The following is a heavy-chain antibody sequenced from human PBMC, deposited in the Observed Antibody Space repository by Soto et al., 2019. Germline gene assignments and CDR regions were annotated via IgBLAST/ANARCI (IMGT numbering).Heavy chain of an antibody. Sequence: GGSLRLSCAASGFTCSNAWINCVRKAPGKGLEWVGRIKSKTDGGTTDYAEPVKGRFAISRDDSNNMVYLQMNSLKIEDTAVYYCTTDSYSTIIIVRFDYWGHGTLVNVSS. V-gene: IGHV3-15*07. J-gene: IGHJ4*01. CDR3: TTDSYSTIIIVRFDY. D-gene: IGHD3-22*01. CDR1: GFTCSNAW. CDR2: IKSKTDGGTT.